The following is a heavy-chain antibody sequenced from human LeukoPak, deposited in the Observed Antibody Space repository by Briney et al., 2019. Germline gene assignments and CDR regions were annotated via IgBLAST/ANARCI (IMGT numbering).Heavy chain of an antibody. CDR3: ARVSDDSSGYAFDI. CDR2: IYYSGST. J-gene: IGHJ3*02. D-gene: IGHD3-22*01. Sequence: SETLSLTCTVSGGPISSGGYYWSWIRQHPGKGLEWIGYIYYSGSTYYNPSLKSRVTISVDTSKNQFSLKLSSVTAADTAVYYCARVSDDSSGYAFDIWGQGTMVTVSS. CDR1: GGPISSGGYY. V-gene: IGHV4-31*03.